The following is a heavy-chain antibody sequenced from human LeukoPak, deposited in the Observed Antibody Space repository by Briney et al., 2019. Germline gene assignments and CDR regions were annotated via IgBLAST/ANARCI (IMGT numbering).Heavy chain of an antibody. Sequence: ASVKVACKASGYTFTGYYMHWVLQAPGQGLEGMGCINPNSGGTNYAQKFQGSVTMTRDTSIRTVYMELSRLRFDDTAVYYFAREFFFSGRRRHTRSYWGQGTLVTVSS. CDR1: GYTFTGYY. D-gene: IGHD3-3*01. J-gene: IGHJ4*02. CDR2: INPNSGGT. CDR3: AREFFFSGRRRHTRSY. V-gene: IGHV1-2*02.